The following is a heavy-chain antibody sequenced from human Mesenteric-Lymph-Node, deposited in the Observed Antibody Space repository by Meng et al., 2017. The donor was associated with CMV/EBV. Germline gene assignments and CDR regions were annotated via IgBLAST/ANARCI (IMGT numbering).Heavy chain of an antibody. Sequence: ASVKVSCKASGYTFTGYYMHWVRQAPGQGLEWMGWINPNSGNTGYAQKFQGRVTMTRNTSISTAYMELSSLRSEDTAVYYCARGKDSGWYGELGYWGQGTLVTVSS. CDR1: GYTFTGYY. CDR2: INPNSGNT. D-gene: IGHD6-19*01. J-gene: IGHJ4*02. V-gene: IGHV1-8*02. CDR3: ARGKDSGWYGELGY.